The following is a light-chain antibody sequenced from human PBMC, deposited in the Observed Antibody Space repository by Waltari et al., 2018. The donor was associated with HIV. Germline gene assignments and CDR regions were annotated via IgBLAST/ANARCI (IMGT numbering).Light chain of an antibody. V-gene: IGLV2-14*01. Sequence: QSALTQPASVSGSPGQSIAISCTGTSSDVGAYNFVSWYQQPPDKAPKLLIYEAAHRPSGVSDRFSGSKSGNTASLTISGLQAEDEADYYCASYTTTTTPHMVFGGGTRLSVL. CDR1: SSDVGAYNF. J-gene: IGLJ2*01. CDR2: EAA. CDR3: ASYTTTTTPHMV.